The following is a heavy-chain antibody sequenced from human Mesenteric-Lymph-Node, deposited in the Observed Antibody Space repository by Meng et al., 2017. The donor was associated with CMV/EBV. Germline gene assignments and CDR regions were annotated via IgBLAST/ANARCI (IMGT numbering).Heavy chain of an antibody. CDR3: ARAPIVVVPASYAFDI. V-gene: IGHV3-23*03. J-gene: IGHJ3*02. Sequence: GESLKISCAASGFTFSSYAMSWVRQAPGKGLEWVSVIYSGGSSTYYADSVKGRFTISRDNSKNTLYLQMNSLRAEDTAVYYCARAPIVVVPASYAFDIWGQGTMVTVSS. CDR1: GFTFSSYA. CDR2: IYSGGSST. D-gene: IGHD2-2*01.